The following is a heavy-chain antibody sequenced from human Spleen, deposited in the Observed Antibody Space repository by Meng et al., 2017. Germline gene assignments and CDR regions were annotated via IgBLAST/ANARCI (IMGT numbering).Heavy chain of an antibody. CDR1: GFSFSGAA. CDR2: IRSKPNSYAT. J-gene: IGHJ6*02. V-gene: IGHV3-73*01. D-gene: IGHD3-22*01. Sequence: GESLKISCAASGFSFSGAALHWVRQASGKGLEWVGRIRSKPNSYATAYAASVKGRFTISRDNSKNTLYLQMNSLRAEDTAVYYCARDQVPFMIVDYYGMDVWGQGTTVTVSS. CDR3: ARDQVPFMIVDYYGMDV.